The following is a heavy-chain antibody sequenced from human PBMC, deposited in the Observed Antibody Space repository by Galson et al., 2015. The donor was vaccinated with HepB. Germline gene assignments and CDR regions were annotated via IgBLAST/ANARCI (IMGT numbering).Heavy chain of an antibody. J-gene: IGHJ6*02. Sequence: SETLSLTCTVSGDSVSSQYWTWIRQPPGKGLEWIGYIDDRGTTNYNPSLKTRITMSIDTSKNQFFLRLSSVTAADTAVYYCARDVRETYATTYYSFHGMDVWGQGTTVTVSS. D-gene: IGHD2-8*01. V-gene: IGHV4-59*02. CDR1: GDSVSSQY. CDR3: ARDVRETYATTYYSFHGMDV. CDR2: IDDRGTT.